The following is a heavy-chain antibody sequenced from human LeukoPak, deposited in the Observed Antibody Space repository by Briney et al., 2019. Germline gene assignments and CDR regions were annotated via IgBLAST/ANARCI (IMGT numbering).Heavy chain of an antibody. CDR3: ARSGGWYLLGYFQH. J-gene: IGHJ1*01. CDR2: IYHSGST. CDR1: GYSISSGYY. Sequence: PSETLSLTCAVSGYSISSGYYWGWIRQPPGKGLEWIGSIYHSGSTYYNPSLKSRVTISVDTSKNQFSLKLSSVTAADTAVYYCARSGGWYLLGYFQHWGQGTLVTVSS. V-gene: IGHV4-38-2*01. D-gene: IGHD6-19*01.